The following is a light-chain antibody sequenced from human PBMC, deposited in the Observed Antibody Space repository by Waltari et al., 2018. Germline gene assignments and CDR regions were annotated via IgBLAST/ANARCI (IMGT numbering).Light chain of an antibody. J-gene: IGLJ2*01. CDR2: DKN. Sequence: SSELTQDPAVSAAMGQTVRITCQGDSLRSYYASWYQQRPGQAPILVIYDKNNRPSGVPDRFSGSSSHNTGSLTITGAQAEDEASYYCHSRDASGVAGSFGGGTKLTVL. CDR1: SLRSYY. CDR3: HSRDASGVAGS. V-gene: IGLV3-19*01.